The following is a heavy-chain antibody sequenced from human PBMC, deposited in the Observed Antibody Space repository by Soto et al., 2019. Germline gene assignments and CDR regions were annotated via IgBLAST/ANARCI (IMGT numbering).Heavy chain of an antibody. CDR3: ARDVSGSCALFGCLGWFDP. D-gene: IGHD2-15*01. J-gene: IGHJ5*02. V-gene: IGHV3-21*01. Sequence: GGSLRLSCAASGFTFSSYSMNWVRQAPGKGLEWVSSISSSSSYIYYADSVKGRFTISRDNAKNSLYLQMNSLRAEDTAVYYCARDVSGSCALFGCLGWFDPWGQGTLVTVSS. CDR2: ISSSSSYI. CDR1: GFTFSSYS.